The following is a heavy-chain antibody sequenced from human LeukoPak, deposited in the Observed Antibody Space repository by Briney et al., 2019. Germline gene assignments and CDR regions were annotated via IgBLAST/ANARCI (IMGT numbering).Heavy chain of an antibody. V-gene: IGHV4-59*01. Sequence: KPSETLSLTCTASGGSISTYYWSWIRQPPGKGLEWIGCIYYSGSTNYKPSLKSRVTILVDTSKNQFSLKLTSVTAADTAVYYCARVGSGTSHDYWGQGSLVTVSS. J-gene: IGHJ4*02. CDR1: GGSISTYY. D-gene: IGHD3-10*01. CDR2: IYYSGST. CDR3: ARVGSGTSHDY.